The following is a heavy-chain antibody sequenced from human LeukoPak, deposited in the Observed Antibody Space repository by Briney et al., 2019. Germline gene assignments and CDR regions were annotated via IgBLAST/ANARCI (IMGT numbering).Heavy chain of an antibody. D-gene: IGHD3-10*01. V-gene: IGHV3-23*01. J-gene: IGHJ5*02. Sequence: GGSLRLCCAAAGFTSSSYALKGGREARGKGLEWVATVSGCGDRMYNADSVKGRLTISRDNSKNTIYLQMNSLRAEDTAVYYCATSSGFGELRDFTNWFDPWGQGTLVTVSS. CDR2: VSGCGDRM. CDR1: GFTSSSYA. CDR3: ATSSGFGELRDFTNWFDP.